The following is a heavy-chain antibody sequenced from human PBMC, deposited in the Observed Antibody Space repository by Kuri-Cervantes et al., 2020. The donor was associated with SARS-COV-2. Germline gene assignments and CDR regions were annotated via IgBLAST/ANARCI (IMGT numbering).Heavy chain of an antibody. CDR1: GFSLSTSGVG. CDR2: IFSNDEK. Sequence: SGPTLVKPTQTLTLTCTFSGFSLSTSGVGVGWIRQPPGKALEWLAHIFSNDEKSYSTSLKSRLTISKDTSKSQVVLTMTNMDPVDTATYYCARINYDFWSGYYLWDWFDPWGQGTLVTVSS. V-gene: IGHV2-26*01. J-gene: IGHJ5*02. D-gene: IGHD3-3*01. CDR3: ARINYDFWSGYYLWDWFDP.